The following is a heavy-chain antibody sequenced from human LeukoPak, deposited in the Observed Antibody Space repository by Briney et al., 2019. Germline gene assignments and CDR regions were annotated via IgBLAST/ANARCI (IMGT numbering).Heavy chain of an antibody. Sequence: GGSLRLSCAASGFTFSSYGMRWVRQAPGKGLEWVAVISYDGSNKYYPDSVKGRFTISRDNSKNTLYLQMNSLRAEDTAVYYCAKGIAAAGDVLGYWGQGTLVTVFS. CDR2: ISYDGSNK. CDR3: AKGIAAAGDVLGY. D-gene: IGHD6-13*01. J-gene: IGHJ4*02. CDR1: GFTFSSYG. V-gene: IGHV3-30*18.